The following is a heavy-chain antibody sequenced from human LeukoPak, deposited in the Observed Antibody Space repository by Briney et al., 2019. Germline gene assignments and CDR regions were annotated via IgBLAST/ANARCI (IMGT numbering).Heavy chain of an antibody. CDR1: GFTFSNCA. J-gene: IGHJ4*02. Sequence: GGSMRLSCAASGFTFSNCAMSWVRQAPGQGLEWVSVIGRSGDKTNYADSVKGRFTASRDNSKNTLHPQMNSLRAEDTAVYYCAKSRGYCSAGSSCYFDYWGRGTLVTVSS. CDR3: AKSRGYCSAGSSCYFDY. CDR2: IGRSGDKT. V-gene: IGHV3-23*01. D-gene: IGHD2-15*01.